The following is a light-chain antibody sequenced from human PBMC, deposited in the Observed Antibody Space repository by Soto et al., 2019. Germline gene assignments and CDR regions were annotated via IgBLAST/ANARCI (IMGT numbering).Light chain of an antibody. CDR1: SSNIGSYP. Sequence: QSVLTQSPSASGTPGQRVTISCYGSSSNIGSYPVYWYQQLPGTAPKLLINSDDQRPSGVPDRFSASKSGTSASLAISGLRSEDEADYYCAAWDGNLSGHVFGAGTKVTGL. V-gene: IGLV1-47*02. J-gene: IGLJ1*01. CDR2: SDD. CDR3: AAWDGNLSGHV.